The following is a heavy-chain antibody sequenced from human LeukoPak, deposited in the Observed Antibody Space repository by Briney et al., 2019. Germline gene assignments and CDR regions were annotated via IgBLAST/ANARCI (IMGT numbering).Heavy chain of an antibody. CDR1: GGTFSSYA. V-gene: IGHV1-69*05. J-gene: IGHJ4*02. D-gene: IGHD5-24*01. CDR3: ARGEMATISFDY. CDR2: IIPILGTA. Sequence: GASVKVSCKASGGTFSSYAISWVRQAPGQGLEWMGGIIPILGTANYAQKFQGRVTITTDESTSTAYMELSSLRSEDTAVYYCARGEMATISFDYWGQGTLVTVSS.